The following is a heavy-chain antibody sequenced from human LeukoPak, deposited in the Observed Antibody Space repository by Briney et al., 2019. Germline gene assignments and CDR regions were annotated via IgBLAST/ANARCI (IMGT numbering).Heavy chain of an antibody. CDR1: GFTFSDYV. Sequence: GGSLRLSCAAPGFTFSDYVMSWVRQAPGKGLEWVSGIIVNVDNTYYADSVKGRSSISRDNSKKTQYLQMDSLRAADTAVDYFAKTNGYYDYWGQGTLVTVSS. J-gene: IGHJ4*02. CDR2: IIVNVDNT. V-gene: IGHV3-23*01. CDR3: AKTNGYYDY. D-gene: IGHD3-22*01.